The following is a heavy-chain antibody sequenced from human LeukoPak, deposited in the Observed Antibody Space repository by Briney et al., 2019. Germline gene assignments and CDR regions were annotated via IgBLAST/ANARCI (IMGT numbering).Heavy chain of an antibody. D-gene: IGHD3-22*01. Sequence: GGSLRVSPAASGFTFCDHHMYWVRQAPGKGLEWIGRSKNKDYAYSTVYAASVKGRFTFSRDDPKNSLYLQMNSLTTEDTAVYYCTRIFYYRTRGYYPDFWGQGTLVTVSS. CDR1: GFTFCDHH. CDR3: TRIFYYRTRGYYPDF. V-gene: IGHV3-72*01. J-gene: IGHJ4*02. CDR2: SKNKDYAYST.